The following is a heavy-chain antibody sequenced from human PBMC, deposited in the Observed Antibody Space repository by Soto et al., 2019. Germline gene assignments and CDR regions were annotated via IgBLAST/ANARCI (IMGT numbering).Heavy chain of an antibody. CDR1: GFTVSSNY. Sequence: PGGSLRLSCAASGFTVSSNYMSWVRQAPGKGLEWVSVIYSGGSTYYADSVKGRFTISRDNSKNTLYLQMNSLRAEDTAVYYCARDYYYDSSGYYRPPSDYYYGMDVWGQGTTVTVSS. CDR3: ARDYYYDSSGYYRPPSDYYYGMDV. D-gene: IGHD3-22*01. CDR2: IYSGGST. J-gene: IGHJ6*02. V-gene: IGHV3-66*01.